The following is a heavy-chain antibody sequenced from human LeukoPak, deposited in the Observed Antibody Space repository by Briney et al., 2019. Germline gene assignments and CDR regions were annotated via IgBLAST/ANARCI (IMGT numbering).Heavy chain of an antibody. CDR2: IYSGGST. D-gene: IGHD2-8*01. CDR1: GFTVSSNY. V-gene: IGHV3-53*01. J-gene: IGHJ4*02. CDR3: AKLIRDRYYFDY. Sequence: GGSLRLSCAASGFTVSSNYMSWVRQAPGKGLEWVSVIYSGGSTYYADSVKGRFTISRDNSKNTLYLQMNSLRAEDTAVYYCAKLIRDRYYFDYWGQGTLVTVSS.